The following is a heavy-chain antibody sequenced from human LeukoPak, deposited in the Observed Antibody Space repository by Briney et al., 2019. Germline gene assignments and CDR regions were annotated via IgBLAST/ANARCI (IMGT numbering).Heavy chain of an antibody. CDR1: GGSISSYY. D-gene: IGHD2-2*01. J-gene: IGHJ5*02. CDR3: ARGPVVVPAAMRVRWFDP. Sequence: PSETLSLTCTVSGGSISSYYWSWIRQPPGKGLEWIGYIYYSGSTNYNPSLKSRVTISVDTSKNQFSLKLSSVTAADTAVYYCARGPVVVPAAMRVRWFDPWGQGTLVTVSS. V-gene: IGHV4-59*12. CDR2: IYYSGST.